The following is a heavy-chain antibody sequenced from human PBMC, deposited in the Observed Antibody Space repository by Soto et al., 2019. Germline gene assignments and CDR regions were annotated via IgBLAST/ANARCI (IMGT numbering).Heavy chain of an antibody. CDR3: ARAPIAVADEGVDY. CDR2: ISAYNGNT. D-gene: IGHD6-19*01. V-gene: IGHV1-18*01. Sequence: ASVKVSCKASGYTFTSYGISWVRQAPGQGLEWMGWISAYNGNTNYAQKLQGRVTMNTDTSTSTAYMELRSLRSDDTAVYYCARAPIAVADEGVDYWGQGTLVTVSS. CDR1: GYTFTSYG. J-gene: IGHJ4*02.